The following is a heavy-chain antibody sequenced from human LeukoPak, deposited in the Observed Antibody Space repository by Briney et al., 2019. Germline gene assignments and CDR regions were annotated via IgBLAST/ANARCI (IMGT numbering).Heavy chain of an antibody. CDR2: INPNSGGT. J-gene: IGHJ4*02. D-gene: IGHD3-10*01. V-gene: IGHV1-2*02. CDR1: GYTFTSYA. CDR3: ARDKIPGGSGNYPASD. Sequence: GASVKVSCKASGYTFTSYAMNWVRQAPGQGLEWMGWINPNSGGTKYTQKFQGRVTMTRDTSISTAYMELSSLKSDDTAVYYCARDKIPGGSGNYPASDWGQGTLVTVSS.